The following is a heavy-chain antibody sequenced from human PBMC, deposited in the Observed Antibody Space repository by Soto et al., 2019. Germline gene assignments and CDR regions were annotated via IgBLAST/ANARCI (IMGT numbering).Heavy chain of an antibody. Sequence: PVGSLRLSCGASGFTFSDYYMSWIRQAPGKGLEWVSYISSSGSTIYYADSVKGRFTISRDNAKNSLYLQMNSLRAEDTAVYYCARACSGGSCYSIGTVGMDVWGQGTTVTVSS. J-gene: IGHJ6*02. CDR3: ARACSGGSCYSIGTVGMDV. CDR2: ISSSGSTI. V-gene: IGHV3-11*01. CDR1: GFTFSDYY. D-gene: IGHD2-15*01.